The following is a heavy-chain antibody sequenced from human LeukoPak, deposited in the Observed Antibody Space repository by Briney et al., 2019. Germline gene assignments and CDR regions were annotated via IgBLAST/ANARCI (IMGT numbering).Heavy chain of an antibody. D-gene: IGHD5-24*01. CDR2: ISYDGSNK. CDR3: ATTFRDGYYYGPAFDY. V-gene: IGHV3-30*04. CDR1: GFTFSSYA. Sequence: GGSLRLSCAASGFTFSSYAMHWVRQAPGKGLEWVAVISYDGSNKYYADSVKGRFTISRDNSKNTLYLQMNSLRAEDTAVYYCATTFRDGYYYGPAFDYWGQGTLVTVSS. J-gene: IGHJ4*02.